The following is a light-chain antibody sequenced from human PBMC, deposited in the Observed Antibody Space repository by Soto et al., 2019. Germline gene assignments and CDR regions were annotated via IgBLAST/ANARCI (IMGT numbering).Light chain of an antibody. V-gene: IGLV2-8*01. CDR3: SSYTSSSTYV. Sequence: QSVLTQPPSASGSPGQSVTISCTGTSSDVGAYNFVSWFQQHPGKAPKLMIYDVSKRPSGVPDRFSGSKSDNTASLTVYGLQAEDEGDYYCSSYTSSSTYVFGTGTKLTVL. CDR1: SSDVGAYNF. CDR2: DVS. J-gene: IGLJ1*01.